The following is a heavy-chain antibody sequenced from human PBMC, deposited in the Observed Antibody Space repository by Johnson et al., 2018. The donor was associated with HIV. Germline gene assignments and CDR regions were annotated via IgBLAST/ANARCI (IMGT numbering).Heavy chain of an antibody. D-gene: IGHD1-26*01. CDR2: IGTAGDT. CDR1: GFTFSSYD. J-gene: IGHJ3*02. Sequence: VQLVESGGGLVQPGGSLRLSCAASGFTFSSYDMHWVHQAPGKGLEWVSAIGTAGDTYYPGPVKGRFTISRENAKNSLYLQMNSLRAGDTAVYYCTTDEGVGATPPRAFDIWGQGTMVTVSS. V-gene: IGHV3-13*01. CDR3: TTDEGVGATPPRAFDI.